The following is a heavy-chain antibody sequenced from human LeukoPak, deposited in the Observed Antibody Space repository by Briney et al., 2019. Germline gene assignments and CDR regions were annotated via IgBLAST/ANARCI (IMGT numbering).Heavy chain of an antibody. Sequence: SVKVPCKASGGTFSTYAISWVRQAPGQGLEWMGRIIPILGIANNAQKFQGRVTITADKSTSTAYMELSSLRSEDTAVYYCAVKGYSGYVFDYWGQGTLVTVSS. CDR2: IIPILGIA. D-gene: IGHD5-12*01. CDR3: AVKGYSGYVFDY. J-gene: IGHJ4*02. V-gene: IGHV1-69*04. CDR1: GGTFSTYA.